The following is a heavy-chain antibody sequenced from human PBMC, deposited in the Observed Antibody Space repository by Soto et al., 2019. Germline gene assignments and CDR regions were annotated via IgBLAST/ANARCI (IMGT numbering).Heavy chain of an antibody. D-gene: IGHD1-26*01. V-gene: IGHV4-28*01. CDR2: IYYSGTT. J-gene: IGHJ6*02. Sequence: SETLSLTCAVSGYSISSTNWWGWIRQPPGRGLEWIGYIYYSGTTYYTPSLKSRVTMSVDSSKNQFSLKLSSVTAVDTAVYYCARTRGSNNYGMDVWGQGTSVTVSS. CDR1: GYSISSTNW. CDR3: ARTRGSNNYGMDV.